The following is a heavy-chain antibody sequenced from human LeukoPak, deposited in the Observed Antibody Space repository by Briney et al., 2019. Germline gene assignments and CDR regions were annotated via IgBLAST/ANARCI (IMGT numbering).Heavy chain of an antibody. J-gene: IGHJ4*02. V-gene: IGHV4-59*01. CDR1: GGSISSYY. CDR2: IYYSGST. D-gene: IGHD2-15*01. Sequence: SETLSLTCTVSGGSISSYYRSWIRQPPGKGLEWIGYIYYSGSTNYNPSLKSRVTISVDTSKNQFSLKLSSVTAADTAVYYCARVGYCSGGSCYSLVNWGQGTLVTVSS. CDR3: ARVGYCSGGSCYSLVN.